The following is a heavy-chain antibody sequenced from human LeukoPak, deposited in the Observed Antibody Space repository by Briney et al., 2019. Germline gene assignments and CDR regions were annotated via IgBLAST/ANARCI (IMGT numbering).Heavy chain of an antibody. D-gene: IGHD1-26*01. Sequence: GGSLRLSCEASGVTFSSYVMSWVRQAPGKGLEWVSAISGSGGSTYYADSVKGRFTISRDNSKNTLYLQMNSLRAEDTAVYYCAKDRVGGSYYESKTFDYWGQGTLVTVSS. J-gene: IGHJ4*02. CDR3: AKDRVGGSYYESKTFDY. CDR2: ISGSGGST. V-gene: IGHV3-23*01. CDR1: GVTFSSYV.